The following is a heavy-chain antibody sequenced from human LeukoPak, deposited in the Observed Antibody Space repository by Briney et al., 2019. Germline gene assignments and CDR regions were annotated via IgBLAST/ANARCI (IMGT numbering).Heavy chain of an antibody. V-gene: IGHV3-21*04. D-gene: IGHD3-22*01. CDR3: AKDRGSGYHYFDY. Sequence: GGSLRLSCAPSGFTFSTYSVNCVRQAPGKGLEWVSSISSDSSYIYYADSVKGRFTISRDNAKNSLYLQMNSLRAEDTAVYYCAKDRGSGYHYFDYWGQGTLVTVSS. CDR1: GFTFSTYS. J-gene: IGHJ4*02. CDR2: ISSDSSYI.